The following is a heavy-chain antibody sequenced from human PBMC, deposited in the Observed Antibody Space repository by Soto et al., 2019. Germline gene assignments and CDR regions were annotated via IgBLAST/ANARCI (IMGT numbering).Heavy chain of an antibody. CDR3: ARENQYSDFLTGYFNDY. D-gene: IGHD3-9*01. V-gene: IGHV1-18*01. J-gene: IGHJ4*02. CDR1: GYTFTNYG. Sequence: QVQLVQSGAAVKNPGASVKVSCRASGYTFTNYGISWVRQAPGQGLEWMGWISAYNGNTDYAQKLQGRVTMTTDTSKSTAYMGLRSLESYETAVYYCARENQYSDFLTGYFNDYWGQGSLVTVSS. CDR2: ISAYNGNT.